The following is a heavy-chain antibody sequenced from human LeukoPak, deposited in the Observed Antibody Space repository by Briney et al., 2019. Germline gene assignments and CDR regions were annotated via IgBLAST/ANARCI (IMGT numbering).Heavy chain of an antibody. CDR3: ARGSIAVASTIVNWFNP. J-gene: IGHJ5*02. D-gene: IGHD6-19*01. Sequence: SVKVSCKASGYTFTGYYMHWVRQAPGQGLEWMGWINPNSGGTNYAQKFQGRVTMTRDTSISTAYMELSRLRSDDTAVYYCARGSIAVASTIVNWFNPWGQGTLVTVSS. CDR2: INPNSGGT. CDR1: GYTFTGYY. V-gene: IGHV1-2*02.